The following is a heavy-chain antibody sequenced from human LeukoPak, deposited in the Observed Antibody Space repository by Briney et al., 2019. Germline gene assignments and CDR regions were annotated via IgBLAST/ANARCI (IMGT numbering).Heavy chain of an antibody. Sequence: SETLSLTCAVYGGSFSGYYWSWIRQPPGKGLEWIGEINHSGSTNYNPSLKGRVTISVDTSKNQFSLKLSSVTAADTAVYYCARGGGRDGYIRRWYYFDYWGQGTLVTVSS. CDR3: ARGGGRDGYIRRWYYFDY. J-gene: IGHJ4*02. CDR2: INHSGST. V-gene: IGHV4-34*01. CDR1: GGSFSGYY. D-gene: IGHD5-24*01.